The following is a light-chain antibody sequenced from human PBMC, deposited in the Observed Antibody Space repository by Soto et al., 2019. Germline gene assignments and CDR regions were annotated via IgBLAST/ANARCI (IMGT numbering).Light chain of an antibody. V-gene: IGKV1-5*01. Sequence: DIQMTQSPSTLSASVGDRVTITCRASQSISSWLAWYQQKPGKAPKFLIYDASSLESGVPSRFSGSGSGTEFPLTISSLQPDDFATYYCQQYNSYSVTFGQGTKLEIK. J-gene: IGKJ2*01. CDR2: DAS. CDR3: QQYNSYSVT. CDR1: QSISSW.